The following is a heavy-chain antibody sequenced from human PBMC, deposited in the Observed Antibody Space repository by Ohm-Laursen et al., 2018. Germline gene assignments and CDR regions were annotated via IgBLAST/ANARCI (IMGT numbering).Heavy chain of an antibody. CDR2: IHYSGST. D-gene: IGHD3-9*01. CDR1: GGSISIYY. J-gene: IGHJ3*02. Sequence: PGTLSLTCTVSGGSISIYYWNWIRQSPGKGLEWIGNIHYSGSTNYNPSLKGRLTISVDTSMNQFSLKLSSVTTADTAVYYCARWGEYFGALDIWSQGTMVTVSS. CDR3: ARWGEYFGALDI. V-gene: IGHV4-59*01.